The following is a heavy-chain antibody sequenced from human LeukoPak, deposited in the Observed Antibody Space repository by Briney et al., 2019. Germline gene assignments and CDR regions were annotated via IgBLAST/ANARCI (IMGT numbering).Heavy chain of an antibody. CDR2: INTNTGNP. J-gene: IGHJ4*02. CDR1: GYTSTSYA. Sequence: ASVKVSCKASGYTSTSYAMNWVRQAPGQGLEWMGWINTNTGNPTYAQGFTGRFVFSLDTSVSTAYLQISSLKAEDTAVYYCARGSAGYSYADGDYWGQGTLVAVSS. CDR3: ARGSAGYSYADGDY. V-gene: IGHV7-4-1*02. D-gene: IGHD5-18*01.